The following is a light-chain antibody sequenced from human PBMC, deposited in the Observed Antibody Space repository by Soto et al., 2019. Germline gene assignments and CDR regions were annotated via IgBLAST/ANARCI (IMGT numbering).Light chain of an antibody. CDR2: EAS. V-gene: IGLV2-23*01. Sequence: QSVLTQPASVSGSPGQSITISCTGTSSNIGSYTLVSWFQQHPGKAPKLLIYEASRRPSGVSNRFSGSKSGNTASLTISGLQAEDEADYYCCSYAGSSTWVFGGGTKVTVL. CDR3: CSYAGSSTWV. J-gene: IGLJ3*02. CDR1: SSNIGSYTL.